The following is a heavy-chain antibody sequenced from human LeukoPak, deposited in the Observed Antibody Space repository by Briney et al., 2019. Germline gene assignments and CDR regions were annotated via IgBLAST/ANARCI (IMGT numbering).Heavy chain of an antibody. V-gene: IGHV3-21*01. D-gene: IGHD6-13*01. J-gene: IGHJ4*02. Sequence: GESLKISCAASGFTFSSYSMNWVRQAPGKGLEWVSSISSSSTYIYYADSLKGRFTISRDNAKSSLYLQMNSLRAEDTAVYYCARDQSGSSNDYWGQGTLVTVSS. CDR2: ISSSSTYI. CDR1: GFTFSSYS. CDR3: ARDQSGSSNDY.